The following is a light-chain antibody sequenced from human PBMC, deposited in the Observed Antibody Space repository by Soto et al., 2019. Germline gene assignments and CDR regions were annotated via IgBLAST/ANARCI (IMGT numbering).Light chain of an antibody. V-gene: IGLV1-40*01. CDR1: SSNIGAGYN. CDR2: GNS. J-gene: IGLJ3*02. Sequence: QSVLTQPPSVSGSPGQRVTISCTGSSSNIGAGYNVHWYQQRPGTAPKLLIYGNSNRPSGVPDRFSGSKSGTSASLAITGLHADEEDDYYCQSYDSSLSGWVFGGGTKLTVL. CDR3: QSYDSSLSGWV.